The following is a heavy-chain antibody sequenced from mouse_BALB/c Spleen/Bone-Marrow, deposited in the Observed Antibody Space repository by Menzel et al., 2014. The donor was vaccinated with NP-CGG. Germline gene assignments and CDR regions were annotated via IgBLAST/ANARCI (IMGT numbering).Heavy chain of an antibody. Sequence: SGAELVKPGASVKLSCKASGYTFTSYYMYWVKQRPGQGLEWIGEINPSNGGTNFNEKFKSKATLTVDKSSSTAYMQLSSLTSEYSAVYYCTRSYYGNYFDVWGAGTTVTVSS. CDR3: TRSYYGNYFDV. V-gene: IGHV1S81*02. D-gene: IGHD2-1*01. J-gene: IGHJ1*01. CDR2: INPSNGGT. CDR1: GYTFTSYY.